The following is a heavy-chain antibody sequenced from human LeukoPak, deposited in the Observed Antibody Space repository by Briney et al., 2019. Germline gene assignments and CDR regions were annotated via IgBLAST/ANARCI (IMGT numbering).Heavy chain of an antibody. CDR2: IKQDGSER. D-gene: IGHD3-9*01. J-gene: IGHJ4*02. CDR3: ARGPGDVDWLLLYYFDY. Sequence: PGGSLRLSCAASGFTFSSYWMSWVRQAPGKGLEWVANIKQDGSERYYVDSVKGRFTISRDNAKNSLYLQMNSLRAEDTAVYYCARGPGDVDWLLLYYFDYWGQGTLVTVSS. V-gene: IGHV3-7*01. CDR1: GFTFSSYW.